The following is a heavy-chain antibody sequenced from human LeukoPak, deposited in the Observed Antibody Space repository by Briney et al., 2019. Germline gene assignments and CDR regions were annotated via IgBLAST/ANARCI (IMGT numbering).Heavy chain of an antibody. CDR3: ARPRIPNYYHYYYMDV. CDR2: IYYSGST. D-gene: IGHD2-15*01. Sequence: RPSETLSLTCTVSGGSISSSSYYWGWIRQPPGKWLEGIGSIYYSGSTYYNPSVKSPVTKSVDTSKNQFSLKLSSVTGADTAVYYCARPRIPNYYHYYYMDVWGKGTTVTVSS. CDR1: GGSISSSSYY. J-gene: IGHJ6*03. V-gene: IGHV4-39*01.